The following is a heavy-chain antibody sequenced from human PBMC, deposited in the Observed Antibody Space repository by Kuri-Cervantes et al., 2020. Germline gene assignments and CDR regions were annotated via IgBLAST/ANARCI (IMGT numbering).Heavy chain of an antibody. Sequence: GESLKISCAASGFTFSSYDMHWVRQATGKGLEWVSAIGTAGDTYYPGSVKGRFTISRENAKNSLYLQMNSLRAGDTAVYYCTRDPTTTTFLQYYYYYYMDVWGKGTTVTVSS. CDR2: IGTAGDT. V-gene: IGHV3-13*01. CDR1: GFTFSSYD. CDR3: TRDPTTTTFLQYYYYYYMDV. D-gene: IGHD1-1*01. J-gene: IGHJ6*03.